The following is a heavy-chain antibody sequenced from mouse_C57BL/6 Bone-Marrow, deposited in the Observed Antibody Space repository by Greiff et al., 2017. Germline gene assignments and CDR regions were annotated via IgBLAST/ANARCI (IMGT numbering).Heavy chain of an antibody. J-gene: IGHJ4*01. D-gene: IGHD1-1*01. Sequence: EVQLVESGGGLVQPKGSLKLSCAASGFSFNTYAMNWVRQAPGKGLEWVARIRSKSNNYATYYADSVKDRFTISRDDSESMLYLQMNNLKTEDTAMYYCVSRIPYYYGSSYAMDYWGQGTSVTVSS. V-gene: IGHV10-1*01. CDR1: GFSFNTYA. CDR2: IRSKSNNYAT. CDR3: VSRIPYYYGSSYAMDY.